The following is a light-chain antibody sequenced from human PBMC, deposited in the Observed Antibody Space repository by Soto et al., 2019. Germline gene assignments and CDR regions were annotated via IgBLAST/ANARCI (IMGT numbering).Light chain of an antibody. Sequence: ENVLTQSPGTLSLSPGERATLSCRASQSVRSTFLAWYQQKPGQAARVIMYGVSSRATGIPDRFRGSGSGTDFALTISRLEPEDFAVYYCQQYGDSPYTFGQGTKLEIK. V-gene: IGKV3-20*01. CDR2: GVS. J-gene: IGKJ2*01. CDR3: QQYGDSPYT. CDR1: QSVRSTF.